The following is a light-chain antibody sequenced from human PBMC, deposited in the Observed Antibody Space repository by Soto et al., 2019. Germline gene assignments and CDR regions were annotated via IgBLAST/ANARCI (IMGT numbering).Light chain of an antibody. Sequence: QSALTQPPSASGSPGQSVTISCTGTSSDVGGYNFVSWYQQHPGKAPKLLIYEVSKRPSGVPDRFSGSKFGNTASLTVSGLQAADEADYYCSSYAASYNWVFGGGTKVTVL. CDR2: EVS. J-gene: IGLJ3*02. CDR1: SSDVGGYNF. V-gene: IGLV2-8*01. CDR3: SSYAASYNWV.